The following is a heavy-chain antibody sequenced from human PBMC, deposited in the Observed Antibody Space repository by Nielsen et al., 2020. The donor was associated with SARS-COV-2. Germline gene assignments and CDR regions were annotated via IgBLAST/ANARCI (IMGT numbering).Heavy chain of an antibody. Sequence: GESLKISCAASGFTFSSYSMNWVRQAPGKGLEWVSYISSSSSTIYYADSVKGRFTISRDNAKNSLYLQMNSLRAEDTPVYYCASGYRPWGQGTLVTVSS. D-gene: IGHD5-18*01. CDR3: ASGYRP. J-gene: IGHJ4*02. CDR2: ISSSSSTI. V-gene: IGHV3-48*01. CDR1: GFTFSSYS.